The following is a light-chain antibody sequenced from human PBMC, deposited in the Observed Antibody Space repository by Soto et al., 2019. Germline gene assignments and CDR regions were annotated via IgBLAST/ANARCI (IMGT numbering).Light chain of an antibody. J-gene: IGLJ2*01. Sequence: QSVLTQPPSVSGAPGQRVTISCTGSSSNIGAGYNVHWYQQLPGTAPKLLIYSNSVRPSGVPDRFSGSRSDTSASLAITGLQAEDEADYYCQSYDRSLSASIFGGGTKLTVL. V-gene: IGLV1-40*01. CDR3: QSYDRSLSASI. CDR1: SSNIGAGYN. CDR2: SNS.